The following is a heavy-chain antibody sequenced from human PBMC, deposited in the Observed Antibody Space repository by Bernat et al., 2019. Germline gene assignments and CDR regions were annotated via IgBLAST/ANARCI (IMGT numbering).Heavy chain of an antibody. D-gene: IGHD2-2*01. CDR1: GFTFSNAW. Sequence: EVQLVGSGGGLVKPGGSLRLSGTASGFTFSNAWMNWVRQAPGQGPECVGLIKSKTDDGKAVYAASVKGRFNLSTEKSKNTLLLQTDSLETEDTAVYYSTAKWRSTGCYFFQLAVWGQGTTVTVSS. V-gene: IGHV3-15*07. CDR3: TAKWRSTGCYFFQLAV. J-gene: IGHJ6*02. CDR2: IKSKTDDGKA.